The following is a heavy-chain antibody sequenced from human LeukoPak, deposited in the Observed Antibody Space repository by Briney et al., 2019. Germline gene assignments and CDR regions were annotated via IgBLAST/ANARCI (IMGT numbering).Heavy chain of an antibody. Sequence: PSETLSPTCTVSGGSISSYYWSWIRQPPGKGLEWIGYIYYSGSTNYNPSLRSRVTISVDTSKNQISLKLSSVTAADTAVYYCAREFWDSSGYYGFDYWGQGTLVTVSS. J-gene: IGHJ4*02. D-gene: IGHD3-22*01. V-gene: IGHV4-59*01. CDR2: IYYSGST. CDR3: AREFWDSSGYYGFDY. CDR1: GGSISSYY.